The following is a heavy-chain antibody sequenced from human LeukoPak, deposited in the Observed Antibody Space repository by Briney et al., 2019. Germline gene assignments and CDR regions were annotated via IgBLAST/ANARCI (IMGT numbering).Heavy chain of an antibody. V-gene: IGHV3-23*01. CDR3: AKEDSGWHFDY. CDR2: FSGSGDTT. D-gene: IGHD6-19*01. Sequence: PGGSLRLSCAASGFTFSSYAMNWVRQAPGKGLEWVSTFSGSGDTTYYADSVKGRFAISTDNSKNTLYLQMDSLRAEDTAVYYCAKEDSGWHFDYWGQGTLVTVSS. CDR1: GFTFSSYA. J-gene: IGHJ4*02.